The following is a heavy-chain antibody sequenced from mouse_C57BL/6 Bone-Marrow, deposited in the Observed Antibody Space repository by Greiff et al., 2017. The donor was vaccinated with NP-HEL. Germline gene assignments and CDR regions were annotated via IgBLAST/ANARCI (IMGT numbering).Heavy chain of an antibody. V-gene: IGHV1-61*01. CDR3: ARSMGLLRPFAY. CDR1: GYTFTSYW. D-gene: IGHD1-1*01. J-gene: IGHJ3*01. Sequence: QVQLQQPGAELVRPGSSVKLSCKASGYTFTSYWMDWVKQRPGQGLEWIGNIYPSDSETHYNQKFKDKATLTVDKSSSTAYMQLSSLTSEDSAVYYCARSMGLLRPFAYWGQGTLVTVSA. CDR2: IYPSDSET.